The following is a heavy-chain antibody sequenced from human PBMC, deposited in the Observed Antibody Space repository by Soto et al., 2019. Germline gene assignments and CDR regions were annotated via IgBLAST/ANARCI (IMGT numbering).Heavy chain of an antibody. CDR3: APRGSYLVA. CDR2: IYHSGST. V-gene: IGHV4-4*02. D-gene: IGHD1-26*01. CDR1: GDSISSANW. J-gene: IGHJ5*02. Sequence: QVQLQESGPGLVKPSETLSLTCGVSGDSISSANWWSWVRQPPGKGLEWIGEIYHSGSTNYNPPPKSRVTISVDQSKDQFSLKLSSVTAADTAVYYCAPRGSYLVAWGQGTLVTVSS.